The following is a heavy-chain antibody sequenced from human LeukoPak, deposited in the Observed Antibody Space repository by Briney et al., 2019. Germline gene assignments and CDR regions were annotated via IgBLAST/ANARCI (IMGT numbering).Heavy chain of an antibody. V-gene: IGHV3-21*04. CDR2: ISRSSSGI. CDR1: AFTLSSYS. D-gene: IGHD3-22*01. J-gene: IGHJ3*02. Sequence: GGSLRLSCAASAFTLSSYSINWVRQAPGKGLEWVSSISRSSSGIYYADSVRGRFTISRDNSKNTLYLQMNSLRAEDTAVYYCAKGAYYYDQGAFDIWGQGTMVTVSS. CDR3: AKGAYYYDQGAFDI.